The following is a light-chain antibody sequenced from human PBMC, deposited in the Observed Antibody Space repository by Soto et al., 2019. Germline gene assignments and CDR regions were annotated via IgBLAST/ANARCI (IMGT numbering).Light chain of an antibody. J-gene: IGKJ5*01. V-gene: IGKV3-15*01. Sequence: EIVLTQSPATLSVSPGERATLFCRASQGISSLLAWYQQKPGQAPRLLIYAASTRAAGIPARFSGSGSGTDFTLTINSLEPDDFAVYYCQQRDSWPITFGQGTRLEIK. CDR1: QGISSL. CDR2: AAS. CDR3: QQRDSWPIT.